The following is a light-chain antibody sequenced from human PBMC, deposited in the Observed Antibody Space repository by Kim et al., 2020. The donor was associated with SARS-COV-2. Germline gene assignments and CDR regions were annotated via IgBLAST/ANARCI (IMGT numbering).Light chain of an antibody. CDR1: SSDVGGYNY. J-gene: IGLJ1*01. Sequence: QSALTQPASVSGSPGQSITISCTGTSSDVGGYNYVSWYQQHPGKAPKLMIYDVSKRPSGVSNRFSGSKSGNTASLTISGLQAEDEADYYCSSYTSSSTFAVFGTGTKVTDL. CDR2: DVS. CDR3: SSYTSSSTFAV. V-gene: IGLV2-14*01.